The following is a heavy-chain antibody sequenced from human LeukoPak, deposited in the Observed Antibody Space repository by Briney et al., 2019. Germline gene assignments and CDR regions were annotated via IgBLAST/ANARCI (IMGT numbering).Heavy chain of an antibody. CDR1: GFTFSNYA. D-gene: IGHD2-15*01. CDR3: AKSGVVVVAPYDF. V-gene: IGHV3-23*01. Sequence: GGSLRLSCAASGFTFSNYAMSWVRQAPGKGLGWVSAITGSGGSTYYADSVKGRFTISRDNSKNTVYLQMNSLRAEDTAVYYCAKSGVVVVAPYDFWGQGTLVTVSS. J-gene: IGHJ4*02. CDR2: ITGSGGST.